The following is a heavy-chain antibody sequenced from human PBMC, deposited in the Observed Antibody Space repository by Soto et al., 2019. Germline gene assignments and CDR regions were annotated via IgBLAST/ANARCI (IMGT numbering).Heavy chain of an antibody. D-gene: IGHD6-6*01. J-gene: IGHJ5*02. V-gene: IGHV3-23*01. Sequence: GGSLRLSCAASGFTFSSYAMSWVRQAPGKGLEWVSAISGSGGSTYYADSVKGRFTISRDNSKNTLYLQMNSLRAEDTAVYYCAKDHRKGSSSNWFAPWGQGTRVTVSS. CDR1: GFTFSSYA. CDR2: ISGSGGST. CDR3: AKDHRKGSSSNWFAP.